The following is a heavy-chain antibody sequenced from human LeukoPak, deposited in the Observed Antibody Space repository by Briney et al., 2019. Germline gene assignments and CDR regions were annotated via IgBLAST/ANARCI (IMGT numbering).Heavy chain of an antibody. CDR2: INHSGST. CDR3: ARDSGSSWYPRGWFDP. D-gene: IGHD6-13*01. V-gene: IGHV4-34*01. Sequence: SETLSLTCAVYGGSFSGYYWNWIRQPPGKGLEWIGEINHSGSTNYNPSLKSRVTISVDTSKNQFSLKLSSVTAADTAVYYCARDSGSSWYPRGWFDPWGQGTLVTVSS. J-gene: IGHJ5*02. CDR1: GGSFSGYY.